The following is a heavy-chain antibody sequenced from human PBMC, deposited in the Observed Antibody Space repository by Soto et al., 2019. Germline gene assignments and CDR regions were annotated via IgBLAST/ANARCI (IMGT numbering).Heavy chain of an antibody. CDR3: ARGIAVAGFYFDY. CDR1: GLTFSPYW. CDR2: LYSSGTT. Sequence: GGSLRLSCEGFGLTFSPYWMTWVRQAPEKGLEWVSILYSSGTTYYADSVKGRFTISRDNSKNTLFLQMNSLRAEDTAVYYCARGIAVAGFYFDYWGQGTQVTVSS. V-gene: IGHV3-53*01. J-gene: IGHJ4*02. D-gene: IGHD6-19*01.